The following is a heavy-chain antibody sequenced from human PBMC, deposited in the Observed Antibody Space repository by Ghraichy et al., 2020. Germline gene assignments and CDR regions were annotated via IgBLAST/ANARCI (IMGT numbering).Heavy chain of an antibody. CDR1: GGTFSSYA. CDR3: AREGNYYDSSGYYYVY. CDR2: IIPIFGTA. D-gene: IGHD3-22*01. V-gene: IGHV1-69*13. J-gene: IGHJ4*02. Sequence: SVKVSCKASGGTFSSYAISWVRQAPGQGLEWMGGIIPIFGTANYAQKFQGRVTITADESTSTAYMERSSLRSEDTAVYYCAREGNYYDSSGYYYVYWGQGTLVTVSS.